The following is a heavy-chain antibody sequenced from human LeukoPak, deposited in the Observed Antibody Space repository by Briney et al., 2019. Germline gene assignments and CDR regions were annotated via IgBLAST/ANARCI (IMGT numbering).Heavy chain of an antibody. CDR3: ARNHLNYYDSSGQEYFQH. D-gene: IGHD3-22*01. V-gene: IGHV3-23*01. CDR2: ISVSGNT. Sequence: GGSLRLSCAASGFTLSSYAMSWVRQGPGKGLEWVSAISVSGNTYHADSVKGRFTISRDNAKNSLYLQMNSLRAEDTAVYYCARNHLNYYDSSGQEYFQHWGQGTLVTVSS. J-gene: IGHJ1*01. CDR1: GFTLSSYA.